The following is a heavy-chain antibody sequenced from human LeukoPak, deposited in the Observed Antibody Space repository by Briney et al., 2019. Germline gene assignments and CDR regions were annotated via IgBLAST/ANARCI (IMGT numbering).Heavy chain of an antibody. CDR2: INPNSGGT. V-gene: IGHV1-2*02. CDR3: ARGAYYDYVWGSYRPEGFDY. CDR1: GYTFTGYY. J-gene: IGHJ4*02. D-gene: IGHD3-16*02. Sequence: ASVKVSCKASGYTFTGYYMHSVRQAPGQGLEWMGWINPNSGGTNYAQKFQGRVTMTRDTSISTAYMELSRLRSDDTAVYYCARGAYYDYVWGSYRPEGFDYWGQGTLVTVSS.